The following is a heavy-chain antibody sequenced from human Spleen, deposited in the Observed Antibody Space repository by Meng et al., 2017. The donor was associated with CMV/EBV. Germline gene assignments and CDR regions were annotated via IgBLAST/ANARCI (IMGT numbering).Heavy chain of an antibody. V-gene: IGHV4-4*02. D-gene: IGHD5-18*01. CDR1: GGSISSSNW. CDR3: ARVIGGGYSYGFFDY. Sequence: SGGSISSSNWWSWVRQDTGKEREWIGEIYHSGSTNYNPSLKSRVTISVDKSKNQFSLKLSSVTAADTAVYYCARVIGGGYSYGFFDYWGQGTLVTVSS. CDR2: IYHSGST. J-gene: IGHJ4*02.